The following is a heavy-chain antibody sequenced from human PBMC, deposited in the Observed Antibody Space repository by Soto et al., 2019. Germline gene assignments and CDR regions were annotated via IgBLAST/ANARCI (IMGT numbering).Heavy chain of an antibody. Sequence: LSLTCAVSGGSSSSGGYSWNWFRQRPGKGLEWIGYTYHSGRTNYNPSLKSRVAISLDRSKTHFSLQMTSLTAAGTAMYYGARGPYIKRSLFDYWGQGKLVTVS. CDR1: GGSSSSGGYS. J-gene: IGHJ4*02. V-gene: IGHV4-30-2*01. CDR2: TYHSGRT. D-gene: IGHD1-1*01. CDR3: ARGPYIKRSLFDY.